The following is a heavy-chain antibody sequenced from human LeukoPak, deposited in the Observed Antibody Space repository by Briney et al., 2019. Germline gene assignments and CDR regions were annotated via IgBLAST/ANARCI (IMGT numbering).Heavy chain of an antibody. CDR3: ATPEGGYYFDY. D-gene: IGHD3-22*01. J-gene: IGHJ4*02. V-gene: IGHV3-48*04. CDR2: ISSSSSTI. CDR1: GFTFSSYS. Sequence: SGGSLRLSCAASGFTFSSYSMNWVRQAPGKGLEWVSYISSSSSTIYYADSVKGRFTISRDNAKNSLYLQMNSLRAEDTAVYYCATPEGGYYFDYWGQGTLVTVSS.